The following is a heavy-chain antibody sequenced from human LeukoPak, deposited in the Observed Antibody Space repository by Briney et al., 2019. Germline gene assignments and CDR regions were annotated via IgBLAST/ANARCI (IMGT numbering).Heavy chain of an antibody. CDR2: INHSGST. Sequence: SETLSLTCAVYGGSFSGYYWSWIRQPPGKGLEWIGEINHSGSTNYNPSLKSRVTISVDTSKNQFSLKLSSVTAADTAAYYCARGHCSGGSCYFDYWGQGTLVTVSS. CDR3: ARGHCSGGSCYFDY. J-gene: IGHJ4*02. V-gene: IGHV4-34*01. D-gene: IGHD2-15*01. CDR1: GGSFSGYY.